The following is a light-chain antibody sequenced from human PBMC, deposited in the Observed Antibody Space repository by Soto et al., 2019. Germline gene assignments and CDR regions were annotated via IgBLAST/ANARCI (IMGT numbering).Light chain of an antibody. CDR3: GSWDHSPSGFV. CDR2: ETN. V-gene: IGLV1-51*02. CDR1: SANIGNNY. Sequence: QSALTQPPSVSAAPGQKVTISCSGSSANIGNNYVSWYQQLPGTAPKLLIYETNRRPSGIPDRFSGSQSGTSATLGISGLQTGDEADYYCGSWDHSPSGFVFGTGTKVTVL. J-gene: IGLJ1*01.